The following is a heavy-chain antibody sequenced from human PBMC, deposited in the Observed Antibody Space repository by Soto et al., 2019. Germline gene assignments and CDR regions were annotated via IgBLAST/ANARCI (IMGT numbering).Heavy chain of an antibody. Sequence: EVQLLESGGGLVQPGGSLRLSCAASGFSFRSYPMNWVRQAPGKGLESVAVIMGSGGKTYYADSVQGRFTISRDDSKSTDFLQMNSLSADDTATYYCAKGGDNWYFDYRGQGTLVTVTS. D-gene: IGHD1-20*01. V-gene: IGHV3-23*01. J-gene: IGHJ4*02. CDR2: IMGSGGKT. CDR1: GFSFRSYP. CDR3: AKGGDNWYFDY.